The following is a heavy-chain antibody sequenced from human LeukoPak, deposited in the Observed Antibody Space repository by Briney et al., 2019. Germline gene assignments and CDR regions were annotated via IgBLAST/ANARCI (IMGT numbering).Heavy chain of an antibody. CDR2: INPNSGFA. Sequence: ASVKVSCKASGYTFTGYYIHWVRQAPGQGLQWMGWINPNSGFAHYPQNCQGRLTMTRDTSISTVYMELSRLRSDDTAVYYCARGQQWLEAFDYWGLGTLVTVSS. V-gene: IGHV1-2*02. CDR3: ARGQQWLEAFDY. CDR1: GYTFTGYY. J-gene: IGHJ4*02. D-gene: IGHD6-19*01.